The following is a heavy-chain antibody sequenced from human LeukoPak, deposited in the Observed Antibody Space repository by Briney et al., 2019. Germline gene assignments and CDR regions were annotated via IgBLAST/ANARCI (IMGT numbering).Heavy chain of an antibody. J-gene: IGHJ4*02. Sequence: SETLSLTCTVSGYSISSSTYYWGWIRQPPGKGLEWIGYTYHSGSTYYNPSLKSRVTMSVDRSKNQFSLKLSSVTAADTAVYYCARVPDSGYGGPPDYWGQGTLVTVSS. CDR3: ARVPDSGYGGPPDY. V-gene: IGHV4-39*07. CDR1: GYSISSSTYY. D-gene: IGHD5-12*01. CDR2: TYHSGST.